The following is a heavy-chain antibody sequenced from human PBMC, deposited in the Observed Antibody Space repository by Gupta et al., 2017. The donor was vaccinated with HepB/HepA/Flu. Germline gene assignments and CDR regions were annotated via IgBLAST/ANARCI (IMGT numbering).Heavy chain of an antibody. CDR3: AKVGGYCSSTSCYVDPTDY. CDR1: GFTFSSYG. V-gene: IGHV3-30*18. Sequence: VQMVESGGGVVQPGRSLRLSCAASGFTFSSYGMHWVRQAPGKGLEVVAVISYDGSNKYYADSVKGRFTISRDNSKNTLYLQMNSLRDEDTAVYYCAKVGGYCSSTSCYVDPTDYWGQGTLVTVSS. D-gene: IGHD2-2*01. J-gene: IGHJ4*02. CDR2: ISYDGSNK.